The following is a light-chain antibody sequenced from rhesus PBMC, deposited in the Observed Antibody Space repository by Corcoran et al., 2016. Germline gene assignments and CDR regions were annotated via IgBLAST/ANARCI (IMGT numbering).Light chain of an antibody. CDR2: EVC. Sequence: QAAPTQSPSESGSPGQSLTISCTGTSSDIGGSNRVSWYQQHPGKAPKLMIYEVCNRPSGVADRFSGTKSGNTASLTISGLQAEDEADYYCSSYASGGTFVFGAGTRLTVL. V-gene: IGLV2-13*03. J-gene: IGLJ1*01. CDR1: SSDIGGSNR. CDR3: SSYASGGTFV.